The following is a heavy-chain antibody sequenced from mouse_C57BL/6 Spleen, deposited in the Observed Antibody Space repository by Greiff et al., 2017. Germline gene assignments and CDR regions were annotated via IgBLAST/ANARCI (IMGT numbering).Heavy chain of an antibody. CDR2: INPSTGGT. CDR3: ARSNIQDYFDY. Sequence: VQLQQSGPELVKPGASVKISCKASGYSFTGYYMNWVKQSPEKSLEWIGEINPSTGGTTYNQKFKAKATLTVDKSSSTAYMQLKSLTSEDSAVYYCARSNIQDYFDYWGQGTTLTVSS. J-gene: IGHJ2*01. D-gene: IGHD5-2*01. V-gene: IGHV1-42*01. CDR1: GYSFTGYY.